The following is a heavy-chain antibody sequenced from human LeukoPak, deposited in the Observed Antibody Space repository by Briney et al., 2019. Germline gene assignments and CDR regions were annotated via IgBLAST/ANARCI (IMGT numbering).Heavy chain of an antibody. V-gene: IGHV1-18*01. D-gene: IGHD2-8*02. Sequence: ASVKVSCKASGYTFTSYGISWVRQAPGQGLEWMGWISAYNGNTNYAQKLQGRVTMTTDTSTSTAYMELRSLRSDDTAVYYCARDFGIGTGPAGFDYWGQGTLVTVSS. CDR1: GYTFTSYG. CDR2: ISAYNGNT. CDR3: ARDFGIGTGPAGFDY. J-gene: IGHJ4*02.